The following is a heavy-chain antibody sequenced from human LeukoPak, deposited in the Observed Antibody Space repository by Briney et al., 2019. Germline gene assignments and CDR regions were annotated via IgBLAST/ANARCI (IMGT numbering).Heavy chain of an antibody. CDR2: ISYDGSNK. V-gene: IGHV3-30-3*01. Sequence: GGSLRLSCAASGFTFSSYAMHWVRQAPGKGLEWVAVISYDGSNKYYADSVKGRFTISRDNSKNTLYLQMNSLRAGDTAVYYCAREGEYYDSSGYYFHAFDIWGQGTMVTVSS. CDR3: AREGEYYDSSGYYFHAFDI. D-gene: IGHD3-22*01. J-gene: IGHJ3*02. CDR1: GFTFSSYA.